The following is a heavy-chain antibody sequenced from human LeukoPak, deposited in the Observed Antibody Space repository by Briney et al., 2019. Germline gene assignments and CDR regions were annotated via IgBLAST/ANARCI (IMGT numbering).Heavy chain of an antibody. CDR3: AKDLYSNYGPADY. D-gene: IGHD4-11*01. CDR1: GFTLSSYA. Sequence: GGSLRLSCAASGFTLSSYAMSWVRPAPGKGLELVSTINGGGVNTHYADSVGGRFTISRDNSKNTLFLQMNSLRDEDTAVYYCAKDLYSNYGPADYWGQGNLVTVSS. J-gene: IGHJ4*02. V-gene: IGHV3-23*01. CDR2: INGGGVNT.